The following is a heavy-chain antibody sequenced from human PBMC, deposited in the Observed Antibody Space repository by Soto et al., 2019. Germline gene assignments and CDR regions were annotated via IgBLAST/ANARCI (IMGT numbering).Heavy chain of an antibody. CDR3: AHSVGVVVVAAAIGGGFWFDP. J-gene: IGHJ5*02. CDR2: IYWSDDK. CDR1: GFSLSTRGVG. D-gene: IGHD2-2*02. V-gene: IGHV2-5*01. Sequence: QITLTESGPTLVKPTQTLTLPCTFSGFSLSTRGVGVGGIRQPPGQALQWLALIYWSDDKRDSPSLKRRHTSTKDTCETQVVHAMTRMDPVDTATYCCAHSVGVVVVAAAIGGGFWFDPGGQGTLVTVSS.